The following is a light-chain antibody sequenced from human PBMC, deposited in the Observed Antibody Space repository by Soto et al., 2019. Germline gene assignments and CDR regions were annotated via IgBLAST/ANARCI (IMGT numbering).Light chain of an antibody. CDR2: EGI. V-gene: IGLV2-23*01. Sequence: QSALTQPASVSGSPGQSITISCTGTSSDVGSYNLVSWYQQHPGKAPKLMIYEGIKRPSGVSNRFSGSKSGNTASLTISVLQAEDEAEYYCCSYAGSSTDVVFGGGTKLTVL. CDR1: SSDVGSYNL. CDR3: CSYAGSSTDVV. J-gene: IGLJ2*01.